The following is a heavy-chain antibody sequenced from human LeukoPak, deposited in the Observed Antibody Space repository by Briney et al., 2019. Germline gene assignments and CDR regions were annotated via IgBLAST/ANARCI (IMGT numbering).Heavy chain of an antibody. D-gene: IGHD3-16*01. Sequence: GGSLRLSCAASGFTFSSYSMNWVRQAPGKGLEWVSYISSSSSTIYYADSVKGRFTISRDNAKNSLYLQMNSLRAEDTAVYYCARDPEGGNGLVLFGYWGQGTLVTVSS. CDR3: ARDPEGGNGLVLFGY. CDR2: ISSSSSTI. CDR1: GFTFSSYS. V-gene: IGHV3-48*04. J-gene: IGHJ4*02.